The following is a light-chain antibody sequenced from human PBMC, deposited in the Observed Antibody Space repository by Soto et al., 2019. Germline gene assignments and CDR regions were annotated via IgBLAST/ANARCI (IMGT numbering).Light chain of an antibody. CDR3: LSYDSSLSGVV. CDR1: SSIIGAGYD. Sequence: QSVLTQPPSVSGAPGQRVTISCTGSSSIIGAGYDVHWYQQLPGTAPKLLIYGNSNRPSGVPDRFSGSKSGTSASLAITGLQAEDEADYYCLSYDSSLSGVVFGGGTKLTVL. CDR2: GNS. J-gene: IGLJ2*01. V-gene: IGLV1-40*01.